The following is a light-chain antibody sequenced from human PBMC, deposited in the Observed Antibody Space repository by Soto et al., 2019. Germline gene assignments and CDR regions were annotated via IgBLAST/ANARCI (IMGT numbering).Light chain of an antibody. V-gene: IGKV3-11*01. Sequence: TQSPSSLSASVGDRVTIACRASQSISNYLNWYQLKPGQAPRLLIYDASTRATGIPARFSGSGSGTDFTLTISSLEPEDFAVYYCQQRSNWPPITFGQGTRLEL. CDR1: QSISNY. CDR2: DAS. CDR3: QQRSNWPPIT. J-gene: IGKJ5*01.